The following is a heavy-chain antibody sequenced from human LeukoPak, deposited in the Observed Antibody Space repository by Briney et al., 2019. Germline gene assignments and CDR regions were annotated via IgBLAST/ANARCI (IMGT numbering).Heavy chain of an antibody. Sequence: QPGGSLRLSCAASGFTFSRYWMHWVRQAPGKGLLWVSRINSDGSSIYYADSVKGRFTTSRDNAKNALHLQVNSLTAEDTAVYYCVLDLFSSFAFDIWGQGTMVTVSS. CDR3: VLDLFSSFAFDI. D-gene: IGHD3/OR15-3a*01. V-gene: IGHV3-74*01. J-gene: IGHJ3*02. CDR2: INSDGSSI. CDR1: GFTFSRYW.